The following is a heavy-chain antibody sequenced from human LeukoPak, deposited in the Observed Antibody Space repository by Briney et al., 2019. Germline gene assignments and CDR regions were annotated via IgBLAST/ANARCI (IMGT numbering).Heavy chain of an antibody. CDR3: ARQGAYSSAIGMGY. CDR2: INPSGGGT. J-gene: IGHJ4*02. Sequence: ASVRVSCKASGYTFNNYYMYWVRQAPGQGLEWMGMINPSGGGTSYAQKFQGRVTMTRDTSTRTVYMEVSSLKPEDTAVYYCARQGAYSSAIGMGYWGQGTLVTVSS. CDR1: GYTFNNYY. V-gene: IGHV1-46*02. D-gene: IGHD6-19*01.